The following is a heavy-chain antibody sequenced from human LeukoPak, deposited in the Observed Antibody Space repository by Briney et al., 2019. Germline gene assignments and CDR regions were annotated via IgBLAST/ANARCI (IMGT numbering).Heavy chain of an antibody. D-gene: IGHD3-3*01. CDR1: GFTFSSYA. CDR2: ISGSGGST. Sequence: GGSLRLSCAASGFTFSSYAMSWVRQAPGKGLEWVSAISGSGGSTYYADSVKGRFTISRDNSKNTLYLQMNSLRAEDTAVYYCAKVGYDFWSGYYGGNFDYWGQGTLVTVSS. J-gene: IGHJ4*02. V-gene: IGHV3-23*01. CDR3: AKVGYDFWSGYYGGNFDY.